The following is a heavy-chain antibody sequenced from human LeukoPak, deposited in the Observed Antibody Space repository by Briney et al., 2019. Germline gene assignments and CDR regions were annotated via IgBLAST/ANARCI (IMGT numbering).Heavy chain of an antibody. CDR1: GFTFRNYY. D-gene: IGHD2-2*01. V-gene: IGHV3-7*01. Sequence: GGSLRLSCAASGFTFRNYYMTWVRQAPGKGLEWVANIKQDGSEKYYVDSVKGRSTISRDNAENSLYLQMNSLRAEDTAVYYCARGPYCSSTSCSPAYYYYMDVWGKGTTVTVSS. CDR2: IKQDGSEK. CDR3: ARGPYCSSTSCSPAYYYYMDV. J-gene: IGHJ6*03.